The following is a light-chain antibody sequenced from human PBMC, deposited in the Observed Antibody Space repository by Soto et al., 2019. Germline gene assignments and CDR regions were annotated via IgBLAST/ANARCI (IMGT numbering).Light chain of an antibody. CDR3: QQYGSSHT. Sequence: EIVLTQSPGTLSLSPGERATLSCRASQSVSSSYLAWYQQKPGQAPRLLIYGASCRATGIPDRFSGSGSGTDFTLTISRLEPQDFAVYYCQQYGSSHTFGQGNKLEIK. CDR2: GAS. V-gene: IGKV3-20*01. CDR1: QSVSSSY. J-gene: IGKJ2*01.